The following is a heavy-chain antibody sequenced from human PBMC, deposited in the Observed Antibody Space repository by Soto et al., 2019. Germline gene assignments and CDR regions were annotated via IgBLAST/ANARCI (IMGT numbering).Heavy chain of an antibody. V-gene: IGHV4-30-4*01. CDR1: GGSISSGDYY. CDR3: ARAFDDSSHYYGGLGY. D-gene: IGHD3-22*01. Sequence: SETLSPTCTVSGGSISSGDYYWSWIRQPPGKGLEWIGYIFYSGSTYYNPSLKSRVTISIDTSKNQFSLKLSSVTAADTAVYYCARAFDDSSHYYGGLGYWGKGTLVTVSS. J-gene: IGHJ4*02. CDR2: IFYSGST.